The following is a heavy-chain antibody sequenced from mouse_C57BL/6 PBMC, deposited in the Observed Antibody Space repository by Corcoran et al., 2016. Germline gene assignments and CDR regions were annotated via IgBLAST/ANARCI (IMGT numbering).Heavy chain of an antibody. J-gene: IGHJ4*01. Sequence: QVQLQQSGAELVKPGASVKISCKASGYEFSSYWMNWVKQRPGKGLEWIGQIYPGDGDTNYNGKFKGKATLTADKSSSTAYMQLSSLTSEDSAVYFCARSGSGYRYAMDYWSQGTSVTVSS. CDR3: ARSGSGYRYAMDY. D-gene: IGHD3-2*02. CDR2: IYPGDGDT. V-gene: IGHV1-80*01. CDR1: GYEFSSYW.